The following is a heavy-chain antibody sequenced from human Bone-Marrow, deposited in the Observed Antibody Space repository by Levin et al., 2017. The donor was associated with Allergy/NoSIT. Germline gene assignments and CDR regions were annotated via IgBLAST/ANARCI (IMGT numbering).Heavy chain of an antibody. CDR1: GFSFSNYA. CDR3: AKDSGEYCSGGSCLRGCYVY. Sequence: PGGSLRLSCAASGFSFSNYAITWVRQSPGTGLEWVSVITGSGDTTLYADSVKGRFTISRDNSKNTVYMEMNSLRAEDTAIYYCAKDSGEYCSGGSCLRGCYVYCGPGTLVTVSS. J-gene: IGHJ4*02. V-gene: IGHV3-23*01. D-gene: IGHD2-15*01. CDR2: ITGSGDTT.